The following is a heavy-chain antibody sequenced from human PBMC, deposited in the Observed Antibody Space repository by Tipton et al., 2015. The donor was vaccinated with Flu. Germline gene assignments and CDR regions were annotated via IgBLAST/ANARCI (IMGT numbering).Heavy chain of an antibody. D-gene: IGHD4-11*01. CDR1: GDSIAYPYF. CDR2: IHRAGNT. Sequence: TLSLTCSVSGDSIAYPYFWGWIRQAPGKGLEWIGNIHRAGNTYYNPSLKSRVTLSVDTSKNQFSLKLTSVTAADTAVYYCVRRDYSNYVSEPKNWFDPWGPGILVTVSS. J-gene: IGHJ5*02. CDR3: VRRDYSNYVSEPKNWFDP. V-gene: IGHV4-38-2*01.